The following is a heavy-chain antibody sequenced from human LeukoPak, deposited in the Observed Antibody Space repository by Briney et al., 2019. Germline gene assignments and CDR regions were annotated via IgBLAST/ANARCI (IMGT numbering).Heavy chain of an antibody. CDR1: AFIFSGHW. D-gene: IGHD2-2*03. V-gene: IGHV3-7*03. Sequence: GGSLRLSCEGSAFIFSGHWMNWVRQTPGKGLEWVASIKEDGSERQYVDSVKGRFSISRDNTKGSLFLQLNSLRAEDTAVYYCARVDDLDAFDIWGQGTMVTVSS. CDR3: ARVDDLDAFDI. J-gene: IGHJ3*02. CDR2: IKEDGSER.